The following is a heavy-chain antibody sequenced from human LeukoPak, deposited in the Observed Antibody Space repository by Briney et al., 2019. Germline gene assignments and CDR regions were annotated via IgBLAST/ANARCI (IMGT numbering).Heavy chain of an antibody. CDR3: TTGFLGYCSGNSCSSNWSPLYC. V-gene: IGHV3-15*01. CDR1: GFTFINAW. D-gene: IGHD2-15*01. Sequence: GGSLRLSCAASGFTFINAWMSWARQAPGKGLEWVGRIKSKTDGETTDYAAPVKGRFSISRDDSKNTLFLQMNNLKTEDTAVYYCTTGFLGYCSGNSCSSNWSPLYCWGQGTLVTVSS. CDR2: IKSKTDGETT. J-gene: IGHJ4*02.